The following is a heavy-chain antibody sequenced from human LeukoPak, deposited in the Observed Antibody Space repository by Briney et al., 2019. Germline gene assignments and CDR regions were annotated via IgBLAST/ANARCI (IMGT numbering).Heavy chain of an antibody. Sequence: GGSLRLSCAASGFTFSTYVMHWVRQAPGKGLEYVSAITGNGGSTYYANSMKGRFTISRDNPKNTLYLQMDSLRAEDMAVYYCARASLSGWYDYWGQGTLVTVSS. CDR1: GFTFSTYV. J-gene: IGHJ4*02. D-gene: IGHD6-19*01. V-gene: IGHV3-64*01. CDR2: ITGNGGST. CDR3: ARASLSGWYDY.